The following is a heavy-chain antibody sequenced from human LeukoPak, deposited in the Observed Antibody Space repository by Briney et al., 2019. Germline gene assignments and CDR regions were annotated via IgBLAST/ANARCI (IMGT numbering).Heavy chain of an antibody. CDR2: INPNSGGT. V-gene: IGHV1-2*02. CDR1: GYTFTGYY. CDR3: ARDPSLLWFGELLRGEFDY. Sequence: PERSVKVSCKASGYTFTGYYMHWVRQAPGQGLEWMGWINPNSGGTNYAQKLQGRVTMTTDTSTSTAYMELRSLRSDDTAVYYCARDPSLLWFGELLRGEFDYWGQGTLVTVSS. J-gene: IGHJ4*02. D-gene: IGHD3-10*01.